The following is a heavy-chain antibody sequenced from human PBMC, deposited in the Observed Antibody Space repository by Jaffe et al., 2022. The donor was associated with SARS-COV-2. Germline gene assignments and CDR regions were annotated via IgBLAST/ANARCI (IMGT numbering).Heavy chain of an antibody. J-gene: IGHJ4*02. Sequence: QVQLVQSGAEVKKPGASVKVSCKASGYTFTSYDINWVRQATGQGLEWMGWMNPNSGNTGYAQKFQGRVTMTRNTSISTAYMELSSLRSEDTAVYYCARGQVYSSSWTSYSLYYFDYWGQGTLVTVSS. CDR1: GYTFTSYD. CDR3: ARGQVYSSSWTSYSLYYFDY. D-gene: IGHD6-13*01. V-gene: IGHV1-8*01. CDR2: MNPNSGNT.